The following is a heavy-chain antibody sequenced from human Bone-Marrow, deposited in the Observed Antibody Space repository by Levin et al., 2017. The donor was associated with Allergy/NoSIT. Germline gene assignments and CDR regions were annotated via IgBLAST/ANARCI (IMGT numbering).Heavy chain of an antibody. CDR3: ARGGGGYYDSSGYYWDY. CDR2: IYYSGST. V-gene: IGHV4-30-4*01. Sequence: SQTLSLTCTVSGGSISSGDYYWSWIRQPPGKGLEWIGYIYYSGSTYYNPSLKSRVTISVDTSKNQFSLKLSSVTAADTAVYYCARGGGGYYDSSGYYWDYWGQGTLVTVSS. J-gene: IGHJ4*02. D-gene: IGHD3-22*01. CDR1: GGSISSGDYY.